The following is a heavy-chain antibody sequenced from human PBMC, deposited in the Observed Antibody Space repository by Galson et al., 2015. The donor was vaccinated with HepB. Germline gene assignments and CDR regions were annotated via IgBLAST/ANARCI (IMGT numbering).Heavy chain of an antibody. CDR3: ARHFAAGSSNDY. J-gene: IGHJ4*02. V-gene: IGHV4-39*01. CDR1: GGSFSSSTYY. Sequence: SETLSLTCSVSGGSFSSSTYYWGWIRQPPGKGLEWIGTIYSSGSSYYNPSLKSRVTMSVDTSKNQFSLKLSSVTAADTAVYYCARHFAAGSSNDYWGQGTLVTVSS. CDR2: IYSSGSS. D-gene: IGHD2/OR15-2a*01.